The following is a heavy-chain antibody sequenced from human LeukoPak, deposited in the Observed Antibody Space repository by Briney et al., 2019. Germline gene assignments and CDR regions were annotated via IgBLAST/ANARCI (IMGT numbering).Heavy chain of an antibody. Sequence: PSETLSLTCAVYGGSFSGYYWSWIRQPPGKGLEWIGEINHSGSTNYNPSLKSRVTISVDTSKNQFSLKLSSVTAADTAVYYCARHPGSDPNWFDPWGQGTLVTVSS. D-gene: IGHD3-10*01. CDR3: ARHPGSDPNWFDP. CDR1: GGSFSGYY. J-gene: IGHJ5*02. CDR2: INHSGST. V-gene: IGHV4-34*01.